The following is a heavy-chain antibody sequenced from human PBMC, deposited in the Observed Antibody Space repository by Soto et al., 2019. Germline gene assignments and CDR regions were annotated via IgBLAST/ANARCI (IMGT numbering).Heavy chain of an antibody. CDR2: IYSGGYT. D-gene: IGHD3-10*01. V-gene: IGHV3-53*01. CDR1: GFTVSNNY. J-gene: IGHJ4*02. CDR3: ATVPGGGGY. Sequence: EVQLVESGGGLIQPGGSLRLSCAVSGFTVSNNYMSWVRQAPGKGLEGVSVIYSGGYTAYGDSVKGRFTISRDNSKNTPFPKMNSLRAAAPALYYGATVPGGGGYWGQGTLVTVSS.